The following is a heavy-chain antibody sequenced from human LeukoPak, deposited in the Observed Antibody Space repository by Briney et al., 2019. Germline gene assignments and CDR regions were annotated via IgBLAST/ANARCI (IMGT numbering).Heavy chain of an antibody. CDR3: AKDATNWNPKSNFDY. J-gene: IGHJ4*02. CDR2: IFGGGGHYT. Sequence: ETLSLTCVVSGASISSSDWWSWVRQAPGKGLEWVSGIFGGGGHYTYYADSVKGRFTVSRDNSKSTLYLQMNSLRAEDTALYYCAKDATNWNPKSNFDYWGRGTLVTVSS. CDR1: GASISSSD. V-gene: IGHV3-23*01. D-gene: IGHD1-20*01.